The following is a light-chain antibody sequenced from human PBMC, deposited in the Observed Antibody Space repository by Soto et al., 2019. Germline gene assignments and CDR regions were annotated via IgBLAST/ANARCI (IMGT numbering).Light chain of an antibody. V-gene: IGLV1-44*01. CDR1: SSNIGSNT. J-gene: IGLJ1*01. Sequence: QSALTHAPSASGTPGQRLSISCYGSSSNIGSNTLNWYQQLPGTAPKLLIYSNNQRPSGVPDRFSVSKSGTSASLAISGLQSEDEADYYCAAWDDSLNGYVFGTGTKVTVL. CDR3: AAWDDSLNGYV. CDR2: SNN.